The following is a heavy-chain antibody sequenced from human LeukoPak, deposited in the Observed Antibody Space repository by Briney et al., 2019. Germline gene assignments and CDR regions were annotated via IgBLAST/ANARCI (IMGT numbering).Heavy chain of an antibody. V-gene: IGHV3-23*01. Sequence: GGSLRLSCAASGFTFSSYAMGWVRQAPGTGLEWVSAITGSGGNTYYADSVKGRFTISRDNSKTTLYLQINSLRAEDTAVYYCAKGGYCSSTSCYVGWFDPWGQGTLVTVSS. J-gene: IGHJ5*02. D-gene: IGHD2-2*01. CDR1: GFTFSSYA. CDR3: AKGGYCSSTSCYVGWFDP. CDR2: ITGSGGNT.